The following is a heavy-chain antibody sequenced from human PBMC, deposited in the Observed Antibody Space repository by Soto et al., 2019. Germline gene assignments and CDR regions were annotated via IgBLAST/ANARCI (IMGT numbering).Heavy chain of an antibody. J-gene: IGHJ4*02. Sequence: QVQLVQSGPEVKKPGASVKVSCKTSGYTFTSFGISWVRQAPGQGLEWMGWITTDKGKTNYALKFQGRVTMTTDTSTSTAYMELRSLRSDDTAVYYCATRPPAFDYWGKGTLVTVSS. D-gene: IGHD6-6*01. CDR3: ATRPPAFDY. CDR1: GYTFTSFG. V-gene: IGHV1-18*01. CDR2: ITTDKGKT.